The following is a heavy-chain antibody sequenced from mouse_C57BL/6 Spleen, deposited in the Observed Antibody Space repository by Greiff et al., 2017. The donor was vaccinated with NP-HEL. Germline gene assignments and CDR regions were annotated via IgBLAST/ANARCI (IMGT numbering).Heavy chain of an antibody. CDR2: IHPNSGST. Sequence: QVQLQQPGAELVKPGASVKLSCKASGYTFTSYWMHWVKQRPGQGLEWIGMIHPNSGSTNYNEKFKSKATLTVDKSSSTAYMQLSSLTSEDSAVYYWARNPVVGNYYAMDYWGQGTSVTVSS. CDR1: GYTFTSYW. V-gene: IGHV1-64*01. D-gene: IGHD1-1*01. J-gene: IGHJ4*01. CDR3: ARNPVVGNYYAMDY.